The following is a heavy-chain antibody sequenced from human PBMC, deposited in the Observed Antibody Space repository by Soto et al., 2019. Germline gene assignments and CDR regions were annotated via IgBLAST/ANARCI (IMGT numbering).Heavy chain of an antibody. D-gene: IGHD3-10*01. Sequence: ASAKVSCNASGYTFTSYDINWVRQATGQGLEWMGWMNPNSGDRAYAQKFQGRGTMTMSTSITTAYMELSSLRSEDTAVYYCARVGRFVDYFDYWGQGTPVTVSS. J-gene: IGHJ4*02. CDR3: ARVGRFVDYFDY. V-gene: IGHV1-8*01. CDR1: GYTFTSYD. CDR2: MNPNSGDR.